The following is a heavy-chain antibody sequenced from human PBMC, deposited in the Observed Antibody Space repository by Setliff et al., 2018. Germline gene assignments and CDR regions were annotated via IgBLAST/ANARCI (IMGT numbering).Heavy chain of an antibody. CDR3: ARTTGYRLEGDFDY. J-gene: IGHJ4*02. D-gene: IGHD3-16*01. Sequence: GASVKVSCKASGYSFTNYAISWMRQAPGQRLQWMGWINTNTGNPTYAQGFTGQLAFSLDTSVNTAYLQINSLKAEDTAIYYCARTTGYRLEGDFDYWGQGALVTVSS. CDR2: INTNTGNP. CDR1: GYSFTNYA. V-gene: IGHV7-4-1*02.